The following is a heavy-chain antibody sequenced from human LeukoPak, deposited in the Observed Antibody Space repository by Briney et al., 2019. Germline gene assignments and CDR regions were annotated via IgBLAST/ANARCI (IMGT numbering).Heavy chain of an antibody. CDR2: IYWDDDK. CDR3: AHRQGFGEFQNFDY. V-gene: IGHV2-5*02. D-gene: IGHD3-10*01. J-gene: IGHJ4*02. CDR1: GYSLSTSGVG. Sequence: SGPTLVNPTQTLTLTCTFSGYSLSTSGVGVGWIRQPPGKALEWLALIYWDDDKRYSPSLKSRLTITKDTSKNQVVLTMTNMDPVDTATYYCAHRQGFGEFQNFDYWGQGTLVTVSS.